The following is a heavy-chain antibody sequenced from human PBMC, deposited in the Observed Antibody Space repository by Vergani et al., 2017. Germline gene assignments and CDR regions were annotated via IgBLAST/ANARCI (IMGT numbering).Heavy chain of an antibody. D-gene: IGHD4-17*01. V-gene: IGHV3-30-3*01. CDR2: ISYDGSNK. CDR3: ARMYGDYVSYFDT. J-gene: IGHJ4*02. Sequence: QVQLVESGGGVVQPGRSLRLSCAASGFTFSSYAMHWVRQAPGKGLEWVAVISYDGSNKYYADSVKGRFTISRDNSKNTLYLQMNSLRAEDTAVYYCARMYGDYVSYFDTGAREPWSPSPQ. CDR1: GFTFSSYA.